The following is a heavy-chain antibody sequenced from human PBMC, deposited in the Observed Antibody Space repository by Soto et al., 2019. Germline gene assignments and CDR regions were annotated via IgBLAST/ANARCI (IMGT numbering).Heavy chain of an antibody. Sequence: SETLSLTCTVSGGSIISSSYYWGWIRQPPGKGLEWIGSIYYSGSTYYNPSLKSRVTISVDTSKNQFSLKLSSVTAADTAVYYCARHGTGYYNIDYGGQGTLGTVSS. V-gene: IGHV4-39*01. CDR2: IYYSGST. CDR1: GGSIISSSYY. CDR3: ARHGTGYYNIDY. D-gene: IGHD3-9*01. J-gene: IGHJ4*02.